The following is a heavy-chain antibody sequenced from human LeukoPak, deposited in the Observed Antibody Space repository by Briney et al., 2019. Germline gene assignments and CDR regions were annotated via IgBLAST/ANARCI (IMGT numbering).Heavy chain of an antibody. J-gene: IGHJ6*04. CDR2: ISYDGSNK. D-gene: IGHD3-10*01. CDR1: GFTFSSYA. Sequence: GGTLRLSCAASGFTFSSYAMHWVRQAPGKGLEWVAVISYDGSNKYYADSVKGRFTISRDNSKNTLYLQMNSLRAEDTAVYYCARDGKVEPSGSYYPAAWYYYYGMDVWGKGTTVTVSS. CDR3: ARDGKVEPSGSYYPAAWYYYYGMDV. V-gene: IGHV3-30*04.